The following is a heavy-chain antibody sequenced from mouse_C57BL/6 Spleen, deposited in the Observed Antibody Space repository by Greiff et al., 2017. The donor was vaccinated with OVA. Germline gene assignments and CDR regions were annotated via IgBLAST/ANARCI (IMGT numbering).Heavy chain of an antibody. Sequence: VQLQQPGAELVRPGSSVKLSCKASGYTFTSYWMDWVKQRPGQGLEWIGNIYPSDSETHYNQKFKDKATLTVDKSSSTAYMQLSSLTSEDSAVYYCAVLPWFAYWGQGTLVTVSA. V-gene: IGHV1-61*01. CDR1: GYTFTSYW. CDR2: IYPSDSET. CDR3: AVLPWFAY. J-gene: IGHJ3*01.